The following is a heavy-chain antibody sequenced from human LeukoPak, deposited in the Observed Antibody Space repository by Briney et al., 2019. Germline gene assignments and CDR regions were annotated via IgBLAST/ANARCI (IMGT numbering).Heavy chain of an antibody. V-gene: IGHV4-34*01. J-gene: IGHJ4*02. CDR1: GGSFSGYY. Sequence: SETLSLTCAVYGGSFSGYYWSWIRQPPGKGLEWIGEINHSGSTNYNPSLKSRVTISVDTSKNQFSLKLSSVTAADTAVYYCARPFPHFDYWGPGTLVTVSS. CDR2: INHSGST. D-gene: IGHD2-21*01. CDR3: ARPFPHFDY.